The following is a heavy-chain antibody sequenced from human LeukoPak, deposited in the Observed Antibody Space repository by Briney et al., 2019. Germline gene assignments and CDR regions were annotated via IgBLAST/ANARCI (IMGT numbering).Heavy chain of an antibody. V-gene: IGHV3-48*03. CDR2: ISSSGSTI. J-gene: IGHJ4*02. D-gene: IGHD3-22*01. CDR3: AREYGSGYYYHYFDY. CDR1: GFTFSSYE. Sequence: RSGGSLRLSCAASGFTFSSYEMNWVRQAPGKGLEWVSYISSSGSTIYYADSVKGRFTISRDNAKNSLYLQMNSLRAEDTAVYYCAREYGSGYYYHYFDYWGQGTLFTVSS.